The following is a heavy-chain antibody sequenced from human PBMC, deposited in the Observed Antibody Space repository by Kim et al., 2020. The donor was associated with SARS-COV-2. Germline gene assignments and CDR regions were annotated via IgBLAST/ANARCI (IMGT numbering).Heavy chain of an antibody. D-gene: IGHD3-3*01. CDR3: ARGHRASRDPIWSLMGWFDP. Sequence: SETLSLTCAVYGESFSGYYWSWIRQPPGKGLDWIGEIDQSGSTNYNPSLKSRVTISVDTSNNQFSLRLTSVTAADTALYYCARGHRASRDPIWSLMGWFDPWGQGTPVTVSS. V-gene: IGHV4-34*01. CDR2: IDQSGST. J-gene: IGHJ5*02. CDR1: GESFSGYY.